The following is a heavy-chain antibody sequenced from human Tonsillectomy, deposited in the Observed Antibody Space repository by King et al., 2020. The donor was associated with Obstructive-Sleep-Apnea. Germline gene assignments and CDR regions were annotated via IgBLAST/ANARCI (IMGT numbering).Heavy chain of an antibody. J-gene: IGHJ6*02. V-gene: IGHV3-73*02. CDR1: GFTFSGSA. CDR2: IRGKANIYAT. CDR3: TRQHCTSTSCHRPDDEYYYYGMDV. Sequence: VQLVESGGGLVQPGGSLKLSCAASGFTFSGSAMHWVRQASGKGLEWVGRIRGKANIYATAYAASVKGRFTISRDDSKNTAYLQMNSLKTEDTAVYYCTRQHCTSTSCHRPDDEYYYYGMDVWGQGTTVTVSS. D-gene: IGHD2-2*01.